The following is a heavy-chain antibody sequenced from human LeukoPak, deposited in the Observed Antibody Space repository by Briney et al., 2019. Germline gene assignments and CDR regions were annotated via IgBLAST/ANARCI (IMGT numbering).Heavy chain of an antibody. D-gene: IGHD3-16*01. Sequence: ASVKVSCKVSGYTLTELSMHWVRQAPGKGLEWMGGFDPEDGETIYAQKFQGRVTMTEDTSTDTAYMELSSLRSEDTAVYYCATDHYLALYYDYIGNGPNDAFDIWGQGTMVTVSS. J-gene: IGHJ3*02. CDR1: GYTLTELS. CDR3: ATDHYLALYYDYIGNGPNDAFDI. V-gene: IGHV1-24*01. CDR2: FDPEDGET.